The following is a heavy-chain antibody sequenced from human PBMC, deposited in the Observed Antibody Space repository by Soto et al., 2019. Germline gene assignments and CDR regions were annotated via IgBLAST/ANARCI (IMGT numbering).Heavy chain of an antibody. CDR3: VRDADETAIVPAPWLV. Sequence: SSETLSLTCAVSGGSISSSHWWGWVRQAPGKGLEWIGEIYHSGSTNYNPSLKSRITMSVDKSKNQFSVNLSSVTAADTAVYYCVRDADETAIVPAPWLVWGRGTMVTVSS. CDR1: GGSISSSHW. V-gene: IGHV4-4*02. J-gene: IGHJ6*02. D-gene: IGHD2-21*02. CDR2: IYHSGST.